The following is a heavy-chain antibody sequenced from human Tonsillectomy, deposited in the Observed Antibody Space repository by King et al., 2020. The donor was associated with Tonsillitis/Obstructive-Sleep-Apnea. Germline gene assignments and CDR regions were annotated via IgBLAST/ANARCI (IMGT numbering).Heavy chain of an antibody. CDR3: AGRGILTGYGY. Sequence: LQLQESGPGLVKPSETLSLTCTVSGGSIGSYYWSWIRQPPGKGLEWIGYIYYSGNTNYNPSLKSRVTISVDTSKSQFSLKLSSVTAADTAVYYCAGRGILTGYGYWGQGTLVTVSS. CDR2: IYYSGNT. J-gene: IGHJ4*02. V-gene: IGHV4-59*08. CDR1: GGSIGSYY. D-gene: IGHD3-9*01.